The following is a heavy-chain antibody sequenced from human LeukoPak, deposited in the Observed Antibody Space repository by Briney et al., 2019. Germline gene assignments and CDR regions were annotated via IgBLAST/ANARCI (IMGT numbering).Heavy chain of an antibody. D-gene: IGHD6-13*01. V-gene: IGHV3-7*01. CDR1: GFTFSNYW. Sequence: GGSLRLSCAASGFTFSNYWMAWVRPAPGKGLDWVANINLDGSEQDYVHSLKGRCTISRDDAKNSLYLQVNTLRAEDTAVYYCARDSEKSSSFAFDIWGQGTVVTVSS. J-gene: IGHJ3*02. CDR3: ARDSEKSSSFAFDI. CDR2: INLDGSEQ.